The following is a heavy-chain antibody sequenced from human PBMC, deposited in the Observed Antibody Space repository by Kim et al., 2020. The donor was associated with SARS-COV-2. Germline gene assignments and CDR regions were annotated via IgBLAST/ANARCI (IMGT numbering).Heavy chain of an antibody. CDR2: ISSSGSTI. Sequence: GGSLRLSCAASGFTFSSYEMNWVRQAPGKGLEWVSYISSSGSTIYYADSVKGRFTISRDNAKNSLYLQMNSLRAEDTAVYYCARVHDSSGYYEGYFDYWGQGTLVTVSS. CDR1: GFTFSSYE. V-gene: IGHV3-48*03. D-gene: IGHD3-22*01. CDR3: ARVHDSSGYYEGYFDY. J-gene: IGHJ4*02.